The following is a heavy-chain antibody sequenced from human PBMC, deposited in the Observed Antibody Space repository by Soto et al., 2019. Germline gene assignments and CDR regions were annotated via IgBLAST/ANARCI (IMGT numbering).Heavy chain of an antibody. CDR1: GRSISSRDW. Sequence: QVQLQESGPGLVKPSGTLSLTCAVSGRSISSRDWWSWVRQPPGKGLGWIGEIYQSDGTHYNPSPKXRXTXXADKSKNRFSLRLTSVTAADTAVYYCAGREVVIGHYYGMDVWGQGTTVTVSS. V-gene: IGHV4-4*02. D-gene: IGHD3-22*01. CDR2: IYQSDGT. J-gene: IGHJ6*02. CDR3: AGREVVIGHYYGMDV.